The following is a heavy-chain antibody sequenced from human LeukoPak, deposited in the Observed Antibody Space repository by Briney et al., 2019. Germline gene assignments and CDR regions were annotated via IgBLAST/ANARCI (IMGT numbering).Heavy chain of an antibody. D-gene: IGHD3-22*01. Sequence: ASVKVSCKASGYTFTSYGISWVRQAPGQGLEWMGWISAYNGNTNYAQKLQGRVTMTEDTSTDTAYMELSSLRSEDTAVYYCATDPDDSSLYYWGQGTLVTVSS. CDR3: ATDPDDSSLYY. V-gene: IGHV1-18*01. CDR1: GYTFTSYG. J-gene: IGHJ4*02. CDR2: ISAYNGNT.